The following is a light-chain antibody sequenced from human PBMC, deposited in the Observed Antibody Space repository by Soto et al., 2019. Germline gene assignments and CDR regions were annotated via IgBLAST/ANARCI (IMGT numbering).Light chain of an antibody. V-gene: IGKV3D-15*01. CDR2: GAS. CDR3: QSIT. CDR1: QSVSSN. J-gene: IGKJ5*01. Sequence: EIVMTQSPATLSVSPGERATLSCRASQSVSSNLAWYQQKPGQAPRLLIYGASIRATGIPARFSGSGSGTEFTLTIGSLQSEDFAVYYCQSITFGQGTRLEIK.